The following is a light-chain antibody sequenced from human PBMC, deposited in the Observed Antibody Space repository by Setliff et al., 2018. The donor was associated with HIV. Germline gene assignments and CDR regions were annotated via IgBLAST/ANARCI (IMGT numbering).Light chain of an antibody. V-gene: IGLV2-11*01. Sequence: QSVLTQPRSVSGSPGQSVTISCTGTSSDVGAYNFVSWYQQHPGKAPKLIIYDVNKRPSGVPDRFSGSKSGKKASLTVSGLQADDEAEYYCSSFTSSSTYVFGIGTKVTVL. CDR1: SSDVGAYNF. J-gene: IGLJ1*01. CDR3: SSFTSSSTYV. CDR2: DVN.